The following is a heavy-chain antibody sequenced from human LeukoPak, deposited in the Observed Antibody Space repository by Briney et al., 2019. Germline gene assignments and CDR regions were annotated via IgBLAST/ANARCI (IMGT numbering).Heavy chain of an antibody. Sequence: PGRSLRLSCAASGFTFSSYAIHCVRQAPGKGLEWVAIISYDGSNKYYAESVKGRFTISRDNSKNTLYLQMNSLRAEDTAVYYCARGGHAAGRFDYWGQGTLVTVSS. CDR1: GFTFSSYA. CDR2: ISYDGSNK. CDR3: ARGGHAAGRFDY. D-gene: IGHD6-13*01. J-gene: IGHJ4*02. V-gene: IGHV3-30*14.